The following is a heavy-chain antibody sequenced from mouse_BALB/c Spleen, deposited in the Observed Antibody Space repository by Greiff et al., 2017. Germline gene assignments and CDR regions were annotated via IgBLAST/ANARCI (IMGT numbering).Heavy chain of an antibody. CDR3: ARGGYFDV. Sequence: EVKVVESGGGLVQPGGSRKLSCAASGFTFSSFGMHWVRQAPEKGLEWVAYISSGSSTIYYADTVKGRFTISRDNPKNTLFLQMTSLKSEDTAMYYCARGGYFDVWGAGTTVTVSS. CDR1: GFTFSSFG. V-gene: IGHV5-17*02. CDR2: ISSGSSTI. J-gene: IGHJ1*01.